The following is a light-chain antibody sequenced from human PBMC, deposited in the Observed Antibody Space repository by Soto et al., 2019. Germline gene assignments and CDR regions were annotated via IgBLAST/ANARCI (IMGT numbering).Light chain of an antibody. J-gene: IGKJ3*01. CDR2: GAS. CDR1: QSISSSY. Sequence: EIVLTQSPGTLSLSPGERATLSCRASQSISSSYLAWYQQKPGQAPRLLVYGASSRATGTPDRFSGSGSGTDFTLTISRLEPEDFAVYYWEQYGSSRFTCGPGTKVDIK. CDR3: EQYGSSRFT. V-gene: IGKV3-20*01.